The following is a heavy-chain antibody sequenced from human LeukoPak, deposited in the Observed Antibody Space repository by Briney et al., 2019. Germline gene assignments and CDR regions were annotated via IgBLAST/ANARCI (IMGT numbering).Heavy chain of an antibody. CDR2: ISYDGSNK. Sequence: GGSLRLSCAASGFTFSSYAMHWVRQAPGKGLEWVAVISYDGSNKYYADSVKGRFTISRDNSKNTLYLQMNSLRAEDTAVYYCARGVSISWYSQGDYWGQGTLVTVSS. CDR1: GFTFSSYA. V-gene: IGHV3-30*04. CDR3: ARGVSISWYSQGDY. J-gene: IGHJ4*02. D-gene: IGHD6-13*01.